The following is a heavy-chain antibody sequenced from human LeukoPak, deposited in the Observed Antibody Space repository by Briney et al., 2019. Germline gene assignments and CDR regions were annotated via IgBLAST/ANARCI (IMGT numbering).Heavy chain of an antibody. CDR3: ARGVGYCSSTSCPRD. V-gene: IGHV1-18*01. CDR1: GYTFTSYG. D-gene: IGHD2-2*01. J-gene: IGHJ4*02. CDR2: ISAYNGNT. Sequence: GASVKVSCKASGYTFTSYGISWVRQAPGQGLEWMGWISAYNGNTNYAQKLQGRVTMTTDTSTSTAYMELRSLRSDDTAVYYCARGVGYCSSTSCPRDWGQGTLVTVSS.